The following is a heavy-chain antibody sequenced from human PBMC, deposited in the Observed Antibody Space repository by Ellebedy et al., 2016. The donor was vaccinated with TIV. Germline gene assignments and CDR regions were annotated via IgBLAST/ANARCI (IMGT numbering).Heavy chain of an antibody. CDR2: IYSGGST. CDR1: GFTVSSNY. Sequence: GGSLRLSXAASGFTVSSNYMSWVRQAPGKGLEWVSVIYSGGSTYYADSVKGRFTISRDNSKNTLYLQMNSLRAEDTAVYYSFGELELRPIPREPRNVHDAFDIWGQGTMVTVSS. V-gene: IGHV3-53*05. J-gene: IGHJ3*02. CDR3: FGELELRPIPREPRNVHDAFDI. D-gene: IGHD1-7*01.